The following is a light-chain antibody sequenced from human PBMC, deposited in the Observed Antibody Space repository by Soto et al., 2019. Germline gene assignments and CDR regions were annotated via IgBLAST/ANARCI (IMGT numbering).Light chain of an antibody. CDR1: RSDVGAYNY. CDR2: EVS. CDR3: SSYTTSSTRV. V-gene: IGLV2-14*01. J-gene: IGLJ3*02. Sequence: QSALTQPASVSGSPGQSITISCTGTRSDVGAYNYVSWYQQHPGKAPKLMIYEVSNRPSGVSNRFSGSKSGNTASLTISGLQAEDEAHYYCSSYTTSSTRVFGGGTKLTVL.